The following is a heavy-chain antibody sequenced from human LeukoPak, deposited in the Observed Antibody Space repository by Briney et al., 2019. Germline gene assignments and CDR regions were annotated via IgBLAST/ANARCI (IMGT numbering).Heavy chain of an antibody. D-gene: IGHD3-10*01. CDR3: ATFDRMVLTLDY. Sequence: ASVKVSCKVSGYTLTELSMHWVRQAPGKGLEWMGGFDPEDGETIYAQKFQGRVTMTEDTSTDTACMELSSLRSEDTAVYYCATFDRMVLTLDYWGQGTLVTVSS. CDR2: FDPEDGET. J-gene: IGHJ4*02. V-gene: IGHV1-24*01. CDR1: GYTLTELS.